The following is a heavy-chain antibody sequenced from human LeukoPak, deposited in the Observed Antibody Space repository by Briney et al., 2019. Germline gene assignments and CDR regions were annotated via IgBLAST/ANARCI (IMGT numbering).Heavy chain of an antibody. CDR2: MNPNSGAT. V-gene: IGHV1-8*01. CDR1: GYTFTSYD. CDR3: ARDLFPYYDSSGYYFSVFYY. J-gene: IGHJ4*02. Sequence: ASVKVSCKASGYTFTSYDFNWLRQATGQGPEWMGWMNPNSGATGYAQKFQGRVTMTRSASINTAYMELTNLRSEDTAVYYCARDLFPYYDSSGYYFSVFYYWGQGTLVTVSS. D-gene: IGHD3-22*01.